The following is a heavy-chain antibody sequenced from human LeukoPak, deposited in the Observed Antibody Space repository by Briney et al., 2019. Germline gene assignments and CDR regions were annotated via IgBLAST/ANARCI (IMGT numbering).Heavy chain of an antibody. Sequence: TLSLTCAVSDGSISSNNWWSWVRQSPGKGLEWIGEIYHSGSTNYNLSLKSRVTISVDKSKNQFSLKLTSVTAADTAVYYCARPVPYSSGWHQYYGMDVWGQGTTVTVSS. CDR1: DGSISSNNW. J-gene: IGHJ6*02. V-gene: IGHV4-4*02. CDR2: IYHSGST. D-gene: IGHD6-19*01. CDR3: ARPVPYSSGWHQYYGMDV.